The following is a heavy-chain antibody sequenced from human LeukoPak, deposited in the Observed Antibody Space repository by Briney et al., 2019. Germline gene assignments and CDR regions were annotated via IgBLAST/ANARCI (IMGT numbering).Heavy chain of an antibody. J-gene: IGHJ4*02. CDR2: ISSSSSYI. CDR1: GFTFSSYS. Sequence: GGSLRLSCAASGFTFSSYSMNWVRQAPGKGLEWVSSISSSSSYIYYADSVKGRFTISRDNAKNSLYLQMNSLRAEDTAVYYCARDGELWLSSGYWGQGTLVTVSS. D-gene: IGHD5-18*01. CDR3: ARDGELWLSSGY. V-gene: IGHV3-21*01.